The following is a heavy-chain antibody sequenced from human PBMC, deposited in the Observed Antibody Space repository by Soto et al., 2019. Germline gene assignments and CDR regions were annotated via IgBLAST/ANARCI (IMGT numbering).Heavy chain of an antibody. CDR1: GGSISSYY. V-gene: IGHV4-59*01. J-gene: IGHJ3*02. CDR3: AREYYYGSGRGAFDI. CDR2: IYYSGST. Sequence: TLSLTCTVSGGSISSYYWSWIRQPPGKGLEWIGYIYYSGSTNYNPSLKSRVTISVDTSKNQFSLKLSSVTAADTAVYYCAREYYYGSGRGAFDIWGQGTMVTVSS. D-gene: IGHD3-10*01.